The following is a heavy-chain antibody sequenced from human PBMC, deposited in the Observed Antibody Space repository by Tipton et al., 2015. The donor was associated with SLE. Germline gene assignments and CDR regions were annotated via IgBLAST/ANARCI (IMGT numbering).Heavy chain of an antibody. D-gene: IGHD1-26*01. Sequence: LSCTVSGGSITNHYWNWIRQPPGKGLEWIGYIHYSGTTHDNPSLKSRVTMSVDMSKNQFSLRLTSVTAADTAVYYCARTLGAIAHTVYDAFDIWGQGKMVTVSS. CDR3: ARTLGAIAHTVYDAFDI. CDR1: GGSITNHY. CDR2: IHYSGTT. V-gene: IGHV4-59*11. J-gene: IGHJ3*02.